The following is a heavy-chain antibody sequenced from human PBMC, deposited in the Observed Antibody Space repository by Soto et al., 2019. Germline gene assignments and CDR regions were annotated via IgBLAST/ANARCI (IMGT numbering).Heavy chain of an antibody. D-gene: IGHD7-27*01. V-gene: IGHV3-23*01. Sequence: GGSLRLSCAASGFTFSSYVMSWVRQAPGKGLEWVSAISGSGGSTYYADSVKGRFTISRDNSKNTLYLQMNSLRAEDTAVYYCAKDHFISGDQFWGQGTLVTVSS. CDR2: ISGSGGST. CDR3: AKDHFISGDQF. CDR1: GFTFSSYV. J-gene: IGHJ4*02.